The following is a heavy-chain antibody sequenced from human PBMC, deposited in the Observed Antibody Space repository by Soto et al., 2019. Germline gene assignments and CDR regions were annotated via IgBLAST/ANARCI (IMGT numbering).Heavy chain of an antibody. CDR3: ARGSGTDTGEALDI. V-gene: IGHV3-21*06. CDR1: GFTFTRHS. J-gene: IGHJ3*02. Sequence: EVQLVESGGGLVKPGGSLRLSCAASGFTFTRHSMNWVRQAPGKGLEWVSCISGTGTFIYYSDSVKGRFTISRDDAKTSLYLQMNILTAEDTAVYYCARGSGTDTGEALDIWGTGTMVTVSS. CDR2: ISGTGTFI. D-gene: IGHD1-26*01.